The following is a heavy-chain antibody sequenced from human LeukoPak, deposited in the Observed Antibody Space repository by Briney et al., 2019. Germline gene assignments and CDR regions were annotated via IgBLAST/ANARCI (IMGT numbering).Heavy chain of an antibody. CDR1: GFTFSNAG. CDR2: ISRSSTSI. CDR3: VRERFHGSGAPKFDF. Sequence: GGSLRLSCTASGFTFSNAGMNWVRQAPGKGLEWVSSISRSSTSIDYADSVKGRFTISRDNAMNSMYLQMNSLRVEDTAVYYCVRERFHGSGAPKFDFWGRGTLLTVSS. V-gene: IGHV3-21*01. D-gene: IGHD3-10*01. J-gene: IGHJ4*02.